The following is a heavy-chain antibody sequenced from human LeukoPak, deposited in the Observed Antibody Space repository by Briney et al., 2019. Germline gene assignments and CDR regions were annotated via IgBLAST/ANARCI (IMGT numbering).Heavy chain of an antibody. Sequence: GGSLRLSCAASGFTFSSYEMNWVRQAPGKGLEWVSYISSSGSTIYYADSVKGRFTISRDNAKNSLYLQMNSLRAEDTAVYYCASTTTDFYYYYYGMDVWGQGTTVTVSS. CDR1: GFTFSSYE. CDR3: ASTTTDFYYYYYGMDV. V-gene: IGHV3-48*03. D-gene: IGHD1-1*01. J-gene: IGHJ6*02. CDR2: ISSSGSTI.